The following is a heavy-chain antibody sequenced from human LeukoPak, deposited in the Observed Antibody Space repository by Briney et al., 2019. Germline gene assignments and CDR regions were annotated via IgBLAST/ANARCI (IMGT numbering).Heavy chain of an antibody. J-gene: IGHJ4*02. V-gene: IGHV5-51*01. Sequence: GESLKISRKGSGYSFTSYWIGWVRQMPGKGLVWMGFIYPGDSDTRYSPSFQGQVTISADKSISTSYLQWSSLRASDAAMYYCARRKATVTYFDYWGQGTLVTVSS. CDR2: IYPGDSDT. D-gene: IGHD4-17*01. CDR3: ARRKATVTYFDY. CDR1: GYSFTSYW.